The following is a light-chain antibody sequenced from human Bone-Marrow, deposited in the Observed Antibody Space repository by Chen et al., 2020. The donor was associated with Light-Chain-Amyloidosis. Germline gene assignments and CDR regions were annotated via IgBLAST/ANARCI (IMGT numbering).Light chain of an antibody. J-gene: IGKJ5*01. CDR3: QQRSNWPIT. Sequence: EIVLTQSPATLSLSPGERATLSCRASQSVSSYLAWYQQKPGQAPRLLIYDASNRATGIPARFSGSGSGTDFSLTISSLGPEDFAVDYCQQRSNWPITFGQGTRLEIK. CDR2: DAS. V-gene: IGKV3-11*01. CDR1: QSVSSY.